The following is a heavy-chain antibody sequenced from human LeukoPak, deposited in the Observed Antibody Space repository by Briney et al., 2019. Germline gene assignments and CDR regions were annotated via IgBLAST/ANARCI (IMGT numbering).Heavy chain of an antibody. CDR2: IYYSGST. CDR3: ARRRGAPPLIFDY. Sequence: SETLSLTCTVSGGSISGYYWGCFRQPAGKGLEWIGSIYYSGSTYYNPSLKSRVTISVDTSKNQFSLKLSSVTAADTAVYYCARRRGAPPLIFDYWGQGTLVTVSS. V-gene: IGHV4-39*01. D-gene: IGHD1-26*01. CDR1: GGSISGYY. J-gene: IGHJ4*02.